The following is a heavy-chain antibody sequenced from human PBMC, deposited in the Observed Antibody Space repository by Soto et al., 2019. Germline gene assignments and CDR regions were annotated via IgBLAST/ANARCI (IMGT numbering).Heavy chain of an antibody. D-gene: IGHD6-19*01. CDR1: GDSFSSNNAA. V-gene: IGHV6-1*01. J-gene: IGHJ4*02. CDR2: TYYRSKWCN. Sequence: PSQTLSVSSAISGDSFSSNNAAWYWIRQSPSRGLEWLGRTYYRSKWCNDYAVSVRSRITINPDTSKNQFSLHLNSVTPEDTAVYYCARARERSSLAGFDYWGQGTLVTVSS. CDR3: ARARERSSLAGFDY.